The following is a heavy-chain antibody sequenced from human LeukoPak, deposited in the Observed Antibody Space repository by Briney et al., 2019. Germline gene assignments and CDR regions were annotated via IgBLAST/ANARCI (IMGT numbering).Heavy chain of an antibody. V-gene: IGHV3-7*01. Sequence: PGGSLRLSCAASGFAFSSYWMSWVRQAPGKGLEWVANIKQDGSEKYYVDSVKGRFTISRDNAKNSLYLQMNSLRAEDTAVYYCAREIMQLWPDYWGQGTLVTVSS. CDR1: GFAFSSYW. CDR2: IKQDGSEK. CDR3: AREIMQLWPDY. D-gene: IGHD5-18*01. J-gene: IGHJ4*02.